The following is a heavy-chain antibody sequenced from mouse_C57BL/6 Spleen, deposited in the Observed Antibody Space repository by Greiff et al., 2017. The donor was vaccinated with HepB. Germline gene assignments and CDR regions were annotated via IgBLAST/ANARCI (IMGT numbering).Heavy chain of an antibody. V-gene: IGHV1-59*01. J-gene: IGHJ2*01. CDR3: AAYSNYGFDY. Sequence: QVQLQQPGAELVRPGTSVKLSCKASGYTFTSYWMHWVKQRPGQGLEWIGVIDPSDSYTNYNQKFKGKATLTVDTSSSTAYMQLSSLTSEDSAVYYCAAYSNYGFDYWGQGTTLTVSS. CDR1: GYTFTSYW. CDR2: IDPSDSYT. D-gene: IGHD2-5*01.